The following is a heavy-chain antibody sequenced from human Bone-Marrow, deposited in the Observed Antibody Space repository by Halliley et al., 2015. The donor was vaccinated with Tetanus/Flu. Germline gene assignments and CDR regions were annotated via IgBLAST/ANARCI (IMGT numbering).Heavy chain of an antibody. V-gene: IGHV1-18*01. Sequence: QVQLVQSGAEVKKPGASVKVSCKTSGYSFSDYGISWVRQAPGQGLEWMGWISGYSGNINYAQNLQGRVTLTTDTSTGTAYMELRSLRSDDTAVYYWARVPPSEVLLWFGEFDFWGQGTLVTVSS. CDR3: ARVPPSEVLLWFGEFDF. D-gene: IGHD3-10*01. J-gene: IGHJ5*01. CDR2: ISGYSGNI. CDR1: GYSFSDYG.